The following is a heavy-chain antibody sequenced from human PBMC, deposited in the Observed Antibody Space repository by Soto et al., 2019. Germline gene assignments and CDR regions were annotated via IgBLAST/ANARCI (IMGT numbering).Heavy chain of an antibody. CDR1: GGSFSGYY. D-gene: IGHD6-13*01. Sequence: PSETLSLTCAVYGGSFSGYYWSWIRQPPGKGLEWIGEINHSGSTNYNPPLKSRVTISVDTSKNQFSLKLSSVTAADTAVYYCARVIIFIAAAGYNWFDPWGQGTPVTVSS. V-gene: IGHV4-34*01. J-gene: IGHJ5*02. CDR2: INHSGST. CDR3: ARVIIFIAAAGYNWFDP.